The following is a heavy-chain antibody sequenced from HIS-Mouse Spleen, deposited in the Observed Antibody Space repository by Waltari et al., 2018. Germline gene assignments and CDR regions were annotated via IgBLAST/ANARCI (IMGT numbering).Heavy chain of an antibody. CDR1: VFSLSTRGVG. D-gene: IGHD6-13*01. CDR2: IYWDDDK. V-gene: IGHV2-5*02. Sequence: QITLKESGPTLVKPTQTLTLTCTFPVFSLSTRGVGVGWIRQPPGKALEWLALIYWDDDKRYSPSLKSRLTITKDTSKNQVVLTMTNMDPVDTATYYCARRGYSSSWYQHWGQGTLVTVSS. J-gene: IGHJ1*01. CDR3: ARRGYSSSWYQH.